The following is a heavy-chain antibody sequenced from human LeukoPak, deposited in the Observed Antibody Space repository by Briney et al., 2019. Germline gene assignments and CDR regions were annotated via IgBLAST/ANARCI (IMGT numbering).Heavy chain of an antibody. CDR2: IIPIFGTA. CDR1: GGTFSSYA. V-gene: IGHV1-69*06. Sequence: SVKVSCKASGGTFSSYAISWVRQAPGQGLEWMGGIIPIFGTANYAQKFQGRVTITADKSTSTAYMELSSLRSEDTAVYYCARSCGDLLPDPFGYWGQGTLGTASS. J-gene: IGHJ4*02. D-gene: IGHD4-17*01. CDR3: ARSCGDLLPDPFGY.